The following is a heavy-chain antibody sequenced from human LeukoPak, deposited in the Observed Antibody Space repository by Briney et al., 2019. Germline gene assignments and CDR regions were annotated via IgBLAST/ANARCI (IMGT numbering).Heavy chain of an antibody. D-gene: IGHD3-10*01. CDR2: IWDDGSYT. J-gene: IGHJ4*02. V-gene: IGHV3-33*06. Sequence: GGSLGLSCVASGFTFNNYGMHWVRQAPGKGLEWVAVIWDDGSYTYYKDSVKGRFTVSRDNSKSTLYLQMNSLRAEDTAIYYCAKPTYGPGSFLIDFWGPGTLVTVSS. CDR3: AKPTYGPGSFLIDF. CDR1: GFTFNNYG.